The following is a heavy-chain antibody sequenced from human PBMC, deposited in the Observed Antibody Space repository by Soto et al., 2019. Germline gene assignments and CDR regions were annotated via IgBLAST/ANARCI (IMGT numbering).Heavy chain of an antibody. CDR2: IYPGVSDT. D-gene: IGHD3-3*01. Sequence: GESVKISCXGSGYSFTSYWIGWVRQMPGKGLEWMGIIYPGVSDTRYSPSFQGQVTISADKSISTAYLQWSSLKASDTAMYYCARHKVSDFWSRYYKGLGGDYYYYGMDVWGQGTTVTVSS. CDR1: GYSFTSYW. CDR3: ARHKVSDFWSRYYKGLGGDYYYYGMDV. J-gene: IGHJ6*02. V-gene: IGHV5-51*01.